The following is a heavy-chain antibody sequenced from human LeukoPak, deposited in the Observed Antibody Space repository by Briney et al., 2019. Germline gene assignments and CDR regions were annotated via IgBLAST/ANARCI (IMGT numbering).Heavy chain of an antibody. CDR2: ISAYNGNT. CDR1: GYTFTSYG. V-gene: IGHV1-18*01. Sequence: ASVKVSCTASGYTFTSYGISRVRQAPGQGLEWMGWISAYNGNTNYAQKLQGRVTMTTDTSTSTAYMELRSLRSDDTAVYYCARDIIAVAGIRYYYYGMDVWGQGTTVTVSS. CDR3: ARDIIAVAGIRYYYYGMDV. D-gene: IGHD6-19*01. J-gene: IGHJ6*02.